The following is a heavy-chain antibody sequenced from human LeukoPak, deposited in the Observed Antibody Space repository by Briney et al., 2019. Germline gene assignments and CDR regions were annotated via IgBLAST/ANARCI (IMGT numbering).Heavy chain of an antibody. D-gene: IGHD3-22*01. J-gene: IGHJ4*02. CDR3: ARGYYDSSGPFDY. V-gene: IGHV4-30-2*01. CDR2: IYHSGST. CDR1: GGSISSGGYY. Sequence: PSETLSLTCTVSGGSISSGGYYWSWIRQPPGKGLEWIGYIYHSGSTYYNPSLKSRVTISVDRSKNQFSLKLSSVTAADTAVYYCARGYYDSSGPFDYWGQGTLVTVSS.